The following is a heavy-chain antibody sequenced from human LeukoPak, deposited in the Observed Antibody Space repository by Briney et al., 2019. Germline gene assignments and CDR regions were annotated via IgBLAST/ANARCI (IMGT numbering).Heavy chain of an antibody. CDR1: GFTFSSYA. V-gene: IGHV3-23*01. CDR3: AKGRYSSDWYNFDY. Sequence: GGSLRLSCAGSGFTFSSYAMSWVCQTPGKGLEWVSAISKSDGSTYYVDSVKGRFTISRDNSKNTLYLQMNSLRPEDTAVYYCAKGRYSSDWYNFDYWGQGTLVTVSS. CDR2: ISKSDGST. D-gene: IGHD6-13*01. J-gene: IGHJ4*02.